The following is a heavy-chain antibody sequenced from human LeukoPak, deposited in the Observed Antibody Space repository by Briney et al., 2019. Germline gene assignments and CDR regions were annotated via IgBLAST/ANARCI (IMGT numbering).Heavy chain of an antibody. J-gene: IGHJ6*03. V-gene: IGHV4-59*01. CDR3: ARGYSNYPLYMDV. Sequence: PSEILSLTCTVSGGSISSYYWSWIRQPPGKGLEWIGYIYYSGSTNYNPSLKSRVTISVDTSKNQFSLKLSSVTAADTAVYYCARGYSNYPLYMDVWGKGTTVTVSS. D-gene: IGHD4-11*01. CDR2: IYYSGST. CDR1: GGSISSYY.